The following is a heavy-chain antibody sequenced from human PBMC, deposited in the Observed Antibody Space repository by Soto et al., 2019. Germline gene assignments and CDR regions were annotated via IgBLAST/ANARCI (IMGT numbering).Heavy chain of an antibody. CDR3: ARDRVGEMASYYYYGMDV. Sequence: SETLALTCTVSGGSISSYYWSWIRQPPGKGLEWIGYIYYSGSTNYNPSLKSRVTISVDTSKNQFSLKLSSVTAADTAVYYCARDRVGEMASYYYYGMDVWGQGTTVT. CDR2: IYYSGST. J-gene: IGHJ6*02. V-gene: IGHV4-59*01. D-gene: IGHD2-15*01. CDR1: GGSISSYY.